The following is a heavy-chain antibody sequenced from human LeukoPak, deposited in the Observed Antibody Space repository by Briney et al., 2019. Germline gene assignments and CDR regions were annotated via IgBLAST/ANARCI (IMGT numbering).Heavy chain of an antibody. D-gene: IGHD5-18*01. J-gene: IGHJ4*02. CDR1: GGSFSGYY. Sequence: PSETLSLTCAVYGGSFSGYYWSWIRQPPGKGLEWIGEINHSGSTNYNPSLKSRVTISVDTSKNQFSLKLSPVAAADTAVYYCARGREWIQLWLPAGHYYFDYWGQGTLVTVSS. CDR2: INHSGST. V-gene: IGHV4-34*01. CDR3: ARGREWIQLWLPAGHYYFDY.